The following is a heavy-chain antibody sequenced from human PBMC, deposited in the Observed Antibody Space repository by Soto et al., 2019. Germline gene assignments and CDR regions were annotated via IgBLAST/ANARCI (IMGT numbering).Heavy chain of an antibody. J-gene: IGHJ3*02. CDR2: IYPGDSDT. CDR1: GYSFTSYW. V-gene: IGHV5-51*01. CDR3: ARLERYCSSTSCYLAFDI. D-gene: IGHD2-2*01. Sequence: GAAVKSSCKGCGYSFTSYWIGWVRQMPGKGLEWMGIIYPGDSDTRYSPSFQGQVTISADKSISTAYLQWSSLKASDTAMYYCARLERYCSSTSCYLAFDIWGQGTMVTVSS.